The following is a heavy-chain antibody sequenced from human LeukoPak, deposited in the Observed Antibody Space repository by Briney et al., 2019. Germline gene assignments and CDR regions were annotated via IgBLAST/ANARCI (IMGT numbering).Heavy chain of an antibody. CDR3: AREGSTSCFDY. CDR2: IYHSGST. D-gene: IGHD2-2*01. V-gene: IGHV4-38-2*02. Sequence: SETLSLXCTVSGYSISSGYYWGWIRQPPGKGLEWIGSIYHSGSTYYNPSHKSRVTISVDTSKNQFSLKLSSVTAADTAVYYCAREGSTSCFDYWGQGTLVTVSS. J-gene: IGHJ4*02. CDR1: GYSISSGYY.